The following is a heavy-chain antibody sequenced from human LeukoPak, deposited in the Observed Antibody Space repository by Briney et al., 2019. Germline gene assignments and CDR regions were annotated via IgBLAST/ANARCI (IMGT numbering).Heavy chain of an antibody. J-gene: IGHJ6*03. CDR3: ARVEPSSVLRYFDWTRRPFYYYYMDV. D-gene: IGHD3-9*01. V-gene: IGHV4-61*01. CDR2: IYYSGST. Sequence: PSETLSLTCTVSGYSVSSGYYWGWIRQPPGKGLEWIGYIYYSGSTNYNPSLKSRVTISVDTSKNQFSLKLSSVTAADTAVYYCARVEPSSVLRYFDWTRRPFYYYYMDVWGKGTTVTISS. CDR1: GYSVSSGYY.